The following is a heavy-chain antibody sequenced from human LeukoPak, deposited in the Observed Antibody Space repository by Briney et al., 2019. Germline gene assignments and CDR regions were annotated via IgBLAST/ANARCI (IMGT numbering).Heavy chain of an antibody. CDR2: IASKTDGGAT. CDR1: GFTFSNAW. Sequence: GGSLRLSCAASGFTFSNAWMNWVRQAPGEGLDWVGRIASKTDGGATDYAAPVKGRFTISRDDSKNTLNLQMNSLKTEDTAVYYCTTGIRGDWGQGTLVTVSS. J-gene: IGHJ4*02. D-gene: IGHD3-10*01. V-gene: IGHV3-15*07. CDR3: TTGIRGD.